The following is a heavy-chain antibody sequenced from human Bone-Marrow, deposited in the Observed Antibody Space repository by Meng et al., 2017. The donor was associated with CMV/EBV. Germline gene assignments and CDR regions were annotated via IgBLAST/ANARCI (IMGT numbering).Heavy chain of an antibody. J-gene: IGHJ5*02. CDR2: IRYDGSNK. D-gene: IGHD3-16*01. CDR1: GFTFSSYG. CDR3: ARGAFGGGGWFDP. V-gene: IGHV3-30*02. Sequence: GESLKISCAASGFTFSSYGMHWVRQAPGKGLEWVAFIRYDGSNKYYADSVKGRFTISRDNSKNTLYLQMNSLRAEGTAVYYCARGAFGGGGWFDPWGQGTLVTASS.